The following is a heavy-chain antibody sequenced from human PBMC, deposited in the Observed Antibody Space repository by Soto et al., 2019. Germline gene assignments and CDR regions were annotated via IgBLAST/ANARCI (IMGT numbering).Heavy chain of an antibody. J-gene: IGHJ6*02. CDR1: GGSISSGDYY. CDR3: ARDFDDTTGKYYYAMDV. Sequence: SETLSLTCTVSGGSISSGDYYWSWIRQPPGKGLEWIGYIYYSGSTYYNPSLKSRVTISVDTSKRQFSLKLTSVTAADTAVYYCARDFDDTTGKYYYAMDVWGPGTTVTVSS. CDR2: IYYSGST. V-gene: IGHV4-30-4*02. D-gene: IGHD1-1*01.